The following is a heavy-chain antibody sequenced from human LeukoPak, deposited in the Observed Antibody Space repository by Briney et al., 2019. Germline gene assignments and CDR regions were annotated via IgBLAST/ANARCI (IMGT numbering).Heavy chain of an antibody. J-gene: IGHJ4*02. CDR2: INPNSGGT. Sequence: GASVKVSCKASGGTFSSYAISWVRQAPGQGLEWMGWINPNSGGTNYAQKFQGRVTMTRDTSISTAYMELSRLRPDDTAVYYCARVNSFDYWGQGTLVTVSS. V-gene: IGHV1-2*02. CDR3: ARVNSFDY. CDR1: GGTFSSYA.